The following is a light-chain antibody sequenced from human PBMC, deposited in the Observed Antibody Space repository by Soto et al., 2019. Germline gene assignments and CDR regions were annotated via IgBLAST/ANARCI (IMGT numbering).Light chain of an antibody. V-gene: IGLV2-8*01. CDR2: EVT. Sequence: QLVLTQPPSASGSPGQSVTISCTGTSSDVAGSDYVSWYQQHPGKAPKLIIYEVTKRPAGVPDRFSGSKSGNTASLTVSGLQADDESYYYCSSFARGDNPHVLFGGGTKLTVL. J-gene: IGLJ2*01. CDR3: SSFARGDNPHVL. CDR1: SSDVAGSDY.